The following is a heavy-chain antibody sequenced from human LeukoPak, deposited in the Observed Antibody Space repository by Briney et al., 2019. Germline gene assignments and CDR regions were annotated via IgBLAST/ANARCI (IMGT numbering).Heavy chain of an antibody. D-gene: IGHD3-22*01. CDR2: ISESDGST. CDR1: GSTFSRYA. V-gene: IGHV3-23*01. J-gene: IGHJ4*02. Sequence: GGSLRLSCAASGSTFSRYAMSWVRQAPGKGLEWLSAISESDGSTYYADSVKGRFTISRDNSKNTLYLQMNSLRNEDTAVYYCAKSGDTSGYSKIDSWGQGTLVTVSS. CDR3: AKSGDTSGYSKIDS.